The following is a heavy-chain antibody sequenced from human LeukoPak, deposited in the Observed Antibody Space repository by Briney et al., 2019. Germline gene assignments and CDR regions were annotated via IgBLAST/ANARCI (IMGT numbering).Heavy chain of an antibody. D-gene: IGHD2-21*01. V-gene: IGHV6-1*01. CDR3: TREMRVVIAAYYFDY. CDR1: GDIVFSNSAA. CDR2: TYYRSKWYT. Sequence: SQTLSLTCAVSGDIVFSNSAAWNWIRQSPSRGLEWLGRTYYRSKWYTDYAVSVKSRITINPDTSKNQFSLQLNSVTPEDTAVYYCTREMRVVIAAYYFDYWGQGTLVTVSS. J-gene: IGHJ4*02.